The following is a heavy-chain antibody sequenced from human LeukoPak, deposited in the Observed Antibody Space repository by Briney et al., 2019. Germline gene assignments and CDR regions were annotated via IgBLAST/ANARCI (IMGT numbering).Heavy chain of an antibody. CDR1: GYTFTGYY. CDR3: ARDRVGSSWSFDY. CDR2: INPNSGGT. J-gene: IGHJ4*02. D-gene: IGHD6-13*01. V-gene: IGHV1-2*02. Sequence: ASVKVSCKASGYTFTGYYMHWVRQAPGRGLEWMGWINPNSGGTNYAQKFQGRVTMTRDTSISTAYMELSRLRSGDTAVYYCARDRVGSSWSFDYWGQGTLVTVSS.